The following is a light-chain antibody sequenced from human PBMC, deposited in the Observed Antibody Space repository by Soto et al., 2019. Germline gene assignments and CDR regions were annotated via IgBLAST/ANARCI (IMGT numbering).Light chain of an antibody. CDR1: QSVRSQ. J-gene: IGKJ5*01. CDR3: HQYDPCSEA. CDR2: AAS. V-gene: IGKV3-15*01. Sequence: EIVMTQSPATLSLSPGERATLSCRASQSVRSQWAWYQHKPGQAPRLLIYAASTRATAVPARYSASGSGTEFTLTGSGLQYEDFAVYYCHQYDPCSEAFCQGTRLEIK.